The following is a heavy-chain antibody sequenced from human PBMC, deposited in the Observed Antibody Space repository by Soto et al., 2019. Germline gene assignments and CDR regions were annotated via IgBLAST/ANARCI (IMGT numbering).Heavy chain of an antibody. V-gene: IGHV3-48*01. D-gene: IGHD2-15*01. J-gene: IGHJ6*03. CDR2: ISSSSSTI. CDR1: GFTFSSYS. CDR3: ARMGSYTGNHIFGQFYYMDV. Sequence: EVQLVESGGGLVQPGGSLRLSCAASGFTFSSYSMNWVRQAPGKGLEWVSYISSSSSTIYYADSVKGRFTISRDNAKNSLYLQMNSLRAEDTAVYYCARMGSYTGNHIFGQFYYMDVWGKGTTVTVSS.